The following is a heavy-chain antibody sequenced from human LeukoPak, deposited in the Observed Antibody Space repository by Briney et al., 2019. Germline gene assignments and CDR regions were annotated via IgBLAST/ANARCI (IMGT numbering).Heavy chain of an antibody. V-gene: IGHV4-30-2*01. Sequence: SQTLSLTCTVSGGFIGDGGYYWSWIRQPPGKGLEWIGYIYHSGFTSYNPSLKSRVTVSVDRSENQFSLKLNFVTAADTAIYYCATTPVGSTRFFDFWGPGTLLSVSS. CDR1: GGFIGDGGYY. CDR2: IYHSGFT. D-gene: IGHD1-26*01. CDR3: ATTPVGSTRFFDF. J-gene: IGHJ4*02.